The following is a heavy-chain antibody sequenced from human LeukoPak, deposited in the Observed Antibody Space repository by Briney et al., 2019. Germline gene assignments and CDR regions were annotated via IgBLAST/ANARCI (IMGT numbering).Heavy chain of an antibody. CDR2: IISRTSGGAT. D-gene: IGHD3-22*01. Sequence: GGSLRLSCTDSGLSFCNAWISWVRQAPGKGLEWVGRIISRTSGGATDYAAPVRGRFTISRDDSQNTLYQQMNSLKTEDTAVYYCTTYVYSYDVTGYSVFEYWGQGIPVTVSS. V-gene: IGHV3-15*01. J-gene: IGHJ4*02. CDR1: GLSFCNAW. CDR3: TTYVYSYDVTGYSVFEY.